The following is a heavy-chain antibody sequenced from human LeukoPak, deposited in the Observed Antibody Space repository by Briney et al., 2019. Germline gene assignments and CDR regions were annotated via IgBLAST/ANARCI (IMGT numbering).Heavy chain of an antibody. CDR2: ISSLSGTI. V-gene: IGHV3-48*01. Sequence: PGGSLRLSCAASGFAFRSYSMNWVRQAPGKGLEWVSYISSLSGTIDYADSVKGRFTISRDNSKNTLYRQMNSLRAEDTAVYYCAKHYMDVWGKGTTVTVSS. J-gene: IGHJ6*03. CDR3: AKHYMDV. CDR1: GFAFRSYS.